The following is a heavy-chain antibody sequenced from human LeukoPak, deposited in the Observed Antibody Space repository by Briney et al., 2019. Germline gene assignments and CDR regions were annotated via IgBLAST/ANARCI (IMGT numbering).Heavy chain of an antibody. CDR1: GGSFSGYY. D-gene: IGHD2-2*01. CDR2: INHSGST. J-gene: IGHJ3*02. Sequence: PSETLSLTCAVYGGSFSGYYWSWIPQPPGKGLEWIGEINHSGSTNYNPSLKSRVTISVDTSKNQFSLKLSSVTAADTAVYYCARGRGSTSYLPRAFDIWGQGTMVTVSS. V-gene: IGHV4-34*01. CDR3: ARGRGSTSYLPRAFDI.